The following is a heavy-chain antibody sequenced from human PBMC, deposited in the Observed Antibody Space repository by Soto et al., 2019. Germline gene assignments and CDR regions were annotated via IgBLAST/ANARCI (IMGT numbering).Heavy chain of an antibody. CDR2: ISAYNGNT. J-gene: IGHJ6*02. Sequence: QVQLVQSGAEVKKPGASVKVSCRASGYTFTSCVISWVRQAPAQGLEWMGWISAYNGNTNFAQKLQGRVTMTTDTSTSTAYMELRSLRSDDTAVYYCARVVATVAGPYGMDVWGQGTTVTVSS. V-gene: IGHV1-18*01. D-gene: IGHD6-19*01. CDR3: ARVVATVAGPYGMDV. CDR1: GYTFTSCV.